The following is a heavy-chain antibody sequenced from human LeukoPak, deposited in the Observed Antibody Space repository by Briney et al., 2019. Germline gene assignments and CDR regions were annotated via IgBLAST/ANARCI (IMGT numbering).Heavy chain of an antibody. CDR1: GGTFSSYA. V-gene: IGHV1-69*04. D-gene: IGHD3-10*01. J-gene: IGHJ4*02. CDR2: IIPILGIA. CDR3: ARRGYYGSGSPFDY. Sequence: GASVKVSCKASGGTFSSYAISWVRQAPGQGLEWMGRIIPILGIANYAQKFQGRVTITADESTSTAYMELSSLRSEDTAVYYCARRGYYGSGSPFDYWGQGTLVTVSS.